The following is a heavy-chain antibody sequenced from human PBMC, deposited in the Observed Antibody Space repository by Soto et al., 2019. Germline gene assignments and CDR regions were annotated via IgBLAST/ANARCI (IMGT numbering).Heavy chain of an antibody. CDR1: GGTFSSYA. Sequence: ASVKVSCKASGGTFSSYAISWVRQAPGQGLEWMGGIIPIFGKANYAQKFQGRVTITADESTSTAYMELSSLRSEDTAVYYCARGYCSGGSCYRPFDYWGQGTLVTVSS. J-gene: IGHJ4*02. CDR2: IIPIFGKA. V-gene: IGHV1-69*13. CDR3: ARGYCSGGSCYRPFDY. D-gene: IGHD2-15*01.